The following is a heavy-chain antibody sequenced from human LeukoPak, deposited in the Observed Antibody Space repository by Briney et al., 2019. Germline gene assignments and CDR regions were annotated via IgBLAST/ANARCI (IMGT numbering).Heavy chain of an antibody. J-gene: IGHJ3*01. D-gene: IGHD3-16*02. CDR1: GFTFSSYG. Sequence: LGRSLRLSCVASGFTFSSYGMHWVRQAPGKGLEWVAVISYDGNNKLYADSVKGRFTISRDNSKNTLYLEMNSLRAEDTAVYYCVKDIELSAWGLGTMVTVSS. CDR3: VKDIELSA. CDR2: ISYDGNNK. V-gene: IGHV3-30*18.